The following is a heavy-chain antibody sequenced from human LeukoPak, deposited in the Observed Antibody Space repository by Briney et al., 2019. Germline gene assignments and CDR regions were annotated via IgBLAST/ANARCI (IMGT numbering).Heavy chain of an antibody. CDR2: IYPGDSDT. J-gene: IGHJ2*01. V-gene: IGHV5-51*01. Sequence: ESLKISCKGSGYRFTDYWIAWVRQMPGKGLEWMGIIYPGDSDTRYSPSFQGQVTFSADKSISTAYLQWSSLKASDTAMYYCGASIAAAGTGWYFDLWGRGTLVTVSS. CDR1: GYRFTDYW. D-gene: IGHD6-13*01. CDR3: GASIAAAGTGWYFDL.